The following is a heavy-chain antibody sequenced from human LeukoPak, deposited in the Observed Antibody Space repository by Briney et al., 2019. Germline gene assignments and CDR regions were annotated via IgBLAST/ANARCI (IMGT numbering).Heavy chain of an antibody. CDR1: GGSFSGYY. D-gene: IGHD3-3*01. Sequence: SETLSLTCAVYGGSFSGYYWSWIRQPPGKGLEWIGEINHSGSTNYNPPLKSRVTISVDTSKNQFSLKLSSVTAADTAVYYCARGKGITIFGVPRSFDYWGQGTLVTVSS. CDR2: INHSGST. CDR3: ARGKGITIFGVPRSFDY. V-gene: IGHV4-34*01. J-gene: IGHJ4*02.